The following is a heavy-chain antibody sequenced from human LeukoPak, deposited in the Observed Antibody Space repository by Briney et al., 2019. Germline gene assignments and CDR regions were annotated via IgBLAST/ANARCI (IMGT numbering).Heavy chain of an antibody. Sequence: GGSLRLSCAASGFTFSSYAMSWVRQAPGKGLEWVSAISGSGGSTYYADSVKGRFTISRDNSKNTLYLQMNSLRAEDTAVYYCARGLVYCGGDCYSWGTLDYWGQGTLVTVSS. CDR1: GFTFSSYA. D-gene: IGHD2-21*02. J-gene: IGHJ4*02. CDR2: ISGSGGST. CDR3: ARGLVYCGGDCYSWGTLDY. V-gene: IGHV3-23*01.